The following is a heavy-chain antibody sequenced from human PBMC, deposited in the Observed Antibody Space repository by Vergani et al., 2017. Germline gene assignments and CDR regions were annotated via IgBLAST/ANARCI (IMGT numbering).Heavy chain of an antibody. CDR1: GGSFTSYH. CDR2: IDHTGRP. D-gene: IGHD4-11*01. J-gene: IGHJ6*03. Sequence: QVQLQQWGGGLLKPSETLSLTCVVNGGSFTSYHWTWIRQSPGEGLEWVGDIDHTGRPDYNPSLKSRLTMSVDKSRNQFSLTLNSVTATDTAIYFCARVNTETKGHLYLYYYMDVLGQGAAVTVS. CDR3: ARVNTETKGHLYLYYYMDV. V-gene: IGHV4-34*01.